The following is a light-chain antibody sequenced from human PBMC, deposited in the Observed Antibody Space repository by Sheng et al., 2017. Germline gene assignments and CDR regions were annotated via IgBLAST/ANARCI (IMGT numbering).Light chain of an antibody. Sequence: EIVITQSPATLSVSPGERATLSCRASQSVSSNLAWYQQKPGQVPRLLIDGASTRATGIPARFSGSGSGTEFTLTISSLQSEDFAVYYCQQYKNWPRTFGQGT. J-gene: IGKJ1*01. CDR1: QSVSSN. V-gene: IGKV3-15*01. CDR2: GAS. CDR3: QQYKNWPRT.